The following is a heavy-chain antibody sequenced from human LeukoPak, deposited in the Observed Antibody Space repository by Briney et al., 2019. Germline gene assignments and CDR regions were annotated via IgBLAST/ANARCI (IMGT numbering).Heavy chain of an antibody. V-gene: IGHV3-48*02. Sequence: GATLRISCAGFGFTFSYSEINWMRKALGKVTEWVSCIRGSGSSTVIHYVDSVKGRFTISRDSVKNLVYLQMNSLRDDDTAVYYCDYRGTWGQGTLVTVSS. CDR3: DYRGT. CDR1: GFTFSYSE. J-gene: IGHJ5*02. D-gene: IGHD3-10*01. CDR2: IRGSGSSTVI.